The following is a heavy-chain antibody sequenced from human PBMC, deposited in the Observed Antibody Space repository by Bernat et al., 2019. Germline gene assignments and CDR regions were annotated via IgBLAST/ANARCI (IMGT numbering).Heavy chain of an antibody. V-gene: IGHV1-3*01. D-gene: IGHD3-3*01. CDR2: INAGNGNT. Sequence: QVQLVQSGAEVKKPGASVKVSCKASGYTFTSYAMHWVRQAPGQRLEWMGWINAGNGNTKYSQKFQGRVTITRDTSASTANMELSSLRSEDTAVYYCARSPLGVVNLDFDYWGQGTLVTVSS. CDR3: ARSPLGVVNLDFDY. CDR1: GYTFTSYA. J-gene: IGHJ4*02.